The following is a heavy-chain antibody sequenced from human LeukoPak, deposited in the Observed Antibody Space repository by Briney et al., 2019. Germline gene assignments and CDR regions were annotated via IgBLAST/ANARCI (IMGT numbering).Heavy chain of an antibody. D-gene: IGHD5-12*01. Sequence: PGGSLRLSCAASGFTFSSYAMHWVRQAPGKGLEWVAIISYDGSNKYYADSVKGRFTISRDKSKNTLYLQMNSLRTEDTAVYYCARDRLTYSPLNYWGQGTLVTVSS. CDR1: GFTFSSYA. CDR3: ARDRLTYSPLNY. J-gene: IGHJ4*02. V-gene: IGHV3-30-3*01. CDR2: ISYDGSNK.